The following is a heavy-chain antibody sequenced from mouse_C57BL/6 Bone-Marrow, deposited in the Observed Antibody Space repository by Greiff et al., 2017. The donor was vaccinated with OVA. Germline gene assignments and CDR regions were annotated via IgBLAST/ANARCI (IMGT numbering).Heavy chain of an antibody. CDR3: VGVFAY. CDR2: IDPSDSYT. Sequence: QVQLQQPGAELVKPGASVKLSCKASGYTFTSYWIQWVKQRPGQGLEWIGEIDPSDSYTNYNQKFKGKATLTVDTSSSTAYMQLSSLTSEDSAVYYCVGVFAYWGQGTLVTVSA. V-gene: IGHV1-50*01. CDR1: GYTFTSYW. J-gene: IGHJ3*01.